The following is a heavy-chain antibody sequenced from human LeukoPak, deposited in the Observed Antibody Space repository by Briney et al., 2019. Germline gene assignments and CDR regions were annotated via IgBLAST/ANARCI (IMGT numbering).Heavy chain of an antibody. CDR2: ISYDGSNK. V-gene: IGHV3-30*18. D-gene: IGHD2-15*01. Sequence: GGSLRLSCAASGFTFSSYGMHWVRQAPGKGLEWVAVISYDGSNKYYADSVKGRFTISRDNSKNTLYLQMNSLRAEDTAVYYCAKGVLADIVVVVAADYWGQGTLVTVSS. CDR3: AKGVLADIVVVVAADY. J-gene: IGHJ4*02. CDR1: GFTFSSYG.